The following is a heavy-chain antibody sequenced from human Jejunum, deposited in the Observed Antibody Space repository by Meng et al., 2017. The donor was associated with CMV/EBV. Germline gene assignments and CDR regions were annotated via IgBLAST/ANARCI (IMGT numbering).Heavy chain of an antibody. CDR3: TRDYCSSTTCPADY. CDR1: GFTFSSYS. CDR2: ISSDSNYI. D-gene: IGHD2-2*01. Sequence: VQLVESGXXLVKPGGSLSLSCAGSGFTFSSYSMNWVRQAPGRGLEWVSSISSDSNYIYYADSVRGRFTISRDNANNSLFLQMNNLRVDDTAVYYCTRDYCSSTTCPADYWGQGTLVTVSS. J-gene: IGHJ4*02. V-gene: IGHV3-21*02.